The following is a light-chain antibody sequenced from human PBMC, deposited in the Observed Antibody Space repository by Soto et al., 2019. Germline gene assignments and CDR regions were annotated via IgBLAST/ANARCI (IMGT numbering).Light chain of an antibody. Sequence: QSALTQPASVSGSPGQSITISCTGTSFDVGGYNYVSWYQQHPGKAPKTLIYDVTNRPSGISNRFSGPKSGNTASLTISDLQTEDEADYYCSSYTAYSRVVFGGGTKLTVL. CDR3: SSYTAYSRVV. V-gene: IGLV2-14*03. CDR1: SFDVGGYNY. CDR2: DVT. J-gene: IGLJ2*01.